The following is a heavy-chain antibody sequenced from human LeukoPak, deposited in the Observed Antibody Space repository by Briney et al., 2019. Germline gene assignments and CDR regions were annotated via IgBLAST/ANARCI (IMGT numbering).Heavy chain of an antibody. V-gene: IGHV3-23*01. D-gene: IGHD2-2*01. Sequence: PGGSLRLSCVGSGFTIRDYAMGWVRQAPGKGLEWVSVLSATGDYTEYADSVRGRFTISRTTSQNTLSLQMYSLRAEDTALYYCAKNPALIKYPFDNWGQGTLVTVSS. CDR1: GFTIRDYA. J-gene: IGHJ4*02. CDR2: LSATGDYT. CDR3: AKNPALIKYPFDN.